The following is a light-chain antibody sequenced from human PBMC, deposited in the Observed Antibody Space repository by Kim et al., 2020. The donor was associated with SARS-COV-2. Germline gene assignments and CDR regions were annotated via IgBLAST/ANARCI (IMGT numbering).Light chain of an antibody. Sequence: GQSITISCTGTSSDVDGYNYVSWYQQHPGKAPKVMIYDVTKRPSGISDRFSGSKSGNTASLTISGLQAEDEADYYCISFTSSRTWVFGGGTQLTVL. CDR3: ISFTSSRTWV. CDR2: DVT. V-gene: IGLV2-14*04. CDR1: SSDVDGYNY. J-gene: IGLJ3*02.